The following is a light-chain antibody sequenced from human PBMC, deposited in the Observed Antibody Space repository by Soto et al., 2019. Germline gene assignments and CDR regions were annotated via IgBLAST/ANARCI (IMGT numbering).Light chain of an antibody. Sequence: EIVMTQSPATLSVSPGERATLSCRASQSVRSNLAWYQQKPGQAPRLLIYGASTRATGIPARFSGSGSGTEFTLTISSLQSEDFAFYYCHQYNNWPRTFGQGTKVDIK. CDR3: HQYNNWPRT. CDR1: QSVRSN. J-gene: IGKJ1*01. CDR2: GAS. V-gene: IGKV3-15*01.